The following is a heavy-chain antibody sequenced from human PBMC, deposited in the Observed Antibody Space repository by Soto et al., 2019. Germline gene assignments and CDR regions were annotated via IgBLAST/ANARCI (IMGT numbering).Heavy chain of an antibody. Sequence: QVQLQQWGAGLLKTSETLSLTCTVYGGSFSRYHWNWIRQAPGKGLEWIGEIHHNGGTNYSPSLEGRVTISVDTSKNEFSLKLRSVTAADTALYYCARGYGEEWPTSDFWGQGTLVTVSS. CDR3: ARGYGEEWPTSDF. CDR1: GGSFSRYH. D-gene: IGHD3-10*01. CDR2: IHHNGGT. J-gene: IGHJ4*02. V-gene: IGHV4-34*01.